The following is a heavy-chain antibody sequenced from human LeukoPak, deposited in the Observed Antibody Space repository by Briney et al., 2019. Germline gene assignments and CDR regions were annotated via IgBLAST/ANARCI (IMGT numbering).Heavy chain of an antibody. D-gene: IGHD2-21*02. CDR2: IYYSGST. CDR1: GGSLSSYY. J-gene: IGHJ2*01. V-gene: IGHV4-59*01. Sequence: SETLSLTCTVTGGSLSSYYWSWIRQPPGKGLEWIGYIYYSGSTNYNPSLKSRVTISVDTSKNQFSLKLSSVTAADTAVYYCARGVPQIVVVTATYGWYFDLWGRGTLVTVSS. CDR3: ARGVPQIVVVTATYGWYFDL.